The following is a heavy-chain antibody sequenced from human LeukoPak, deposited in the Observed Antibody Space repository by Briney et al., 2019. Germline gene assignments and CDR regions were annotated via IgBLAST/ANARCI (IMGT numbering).Heavy chain of an antibody. Sequence: GVSLRLSCASSGFTLSSYAMSCVRQASGKGREWVSAISGRGGSTYYADSLKGRFTISRDNSRDTLYLQMNSLRAEDTAVYYCAKGYYDYVWGSYYFDYWGQGTLVTVSS. CDR3: AKGYYDYVWGSYYFDY. D-gene: IGHD3-16*01. CDR2: ISGRGGST. J-gene: IGHJ4*02. V-gene: IGHV3-23*01. CDR1: GFTLSSYA.